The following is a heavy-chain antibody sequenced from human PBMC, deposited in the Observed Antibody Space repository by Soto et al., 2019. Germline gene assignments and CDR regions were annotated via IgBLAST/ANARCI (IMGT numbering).Heavy chain of an antibody. J-gene: IGHJ4*02. CDR3: VRDYFALDY. CDR1: GFTFSTYW. Sequence: GGSLRLSCAASGFTFSTYWMHWVRQAPGKGLVWVSHISGDGSSTTYADFVKGRFTISRDNAQNTLFLQMNSLTAEDTAVYFCVRDYFALDYWGQGTLVTVSS. CDR2: ISGDGSST. D-gene: IGHD3-10*01. V-gene: IGHV3-74*01.